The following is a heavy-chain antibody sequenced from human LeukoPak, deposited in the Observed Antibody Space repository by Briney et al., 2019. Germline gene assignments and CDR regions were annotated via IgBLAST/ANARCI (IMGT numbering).Heavy chain of an antibody. Sequence: SETLSLTCTVSGYSISSGYYWGWIRQSPGKGLEWIGYIYYSGSTNYNPSLKSRVTISVDTSKNQFSLKLSSVTAADTAVYYCARGFPRAFDIWGQGTMVTVSS. J-gene: IGHJ3*02. CDR2: IYYSGST. V-gene: IGHV4-61*01. CDR3: ARGFPRAFDI. CDR1: GYSISSGYY.